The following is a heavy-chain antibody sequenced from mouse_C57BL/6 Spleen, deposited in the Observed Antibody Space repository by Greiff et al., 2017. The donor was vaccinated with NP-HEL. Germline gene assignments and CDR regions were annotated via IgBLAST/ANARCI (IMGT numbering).Heavy chain of an antibody. CDR3: TGITFYAMDY. V-gene: IGHV6-3*01. D-gene: IGHD1-3*01. CDR2: IRLKSDNYAT. Sequence: EVKVVESGGGLVQPGGSMKLSCAASGFTFSNYWMNWVRQSPEKGLEWVAQIRLKSDNYATHYAESVKGRFTISRDDSKSSVYLKMNNLRAEDTGIYYCTGITFYAMDYWGQGTSVTVSS. CDR1: GFTFSNYW. J-gene: IGHJ4*01.